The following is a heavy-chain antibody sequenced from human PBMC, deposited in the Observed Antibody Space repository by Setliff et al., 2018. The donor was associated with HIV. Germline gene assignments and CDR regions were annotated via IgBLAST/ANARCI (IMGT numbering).Heavy chain of an antibody. CDR2: FHPYSGHT. CDR1: GYTFNNYF. V-gene: IGHV1-2*06. CDR3: ATGIPSDLDY. D-gene: IGHD2-21*01. Sequence: ASVKVSCKASGYTFNNYFLHWVRQAPGQGLEWMGRFHPYSGHTNYAQNFQGRVTMTMDASITTVYMELSRLTSDDTAIYYCATGIPSDLDYWGQGTLVTVSS. J-gene: IGHJ4*01.